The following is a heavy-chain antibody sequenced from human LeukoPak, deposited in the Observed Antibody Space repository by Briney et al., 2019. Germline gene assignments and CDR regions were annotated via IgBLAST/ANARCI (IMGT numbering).Heavy chain of an antibody. J-gene: IGHJ4*02. CDR2: ISSSGSTI. D-gene: IGHD6-19*01. Sequence: PGRSLRLSCAASGFTFSSYEMNWVRQAPGKGLEWVSYISSSGSTIYYADSVKGRFTISRDNAKNSLYLQMNSLRAEDTAVYYCARDGAVAGNDYWGQGTLVTVSS. CDR1: GFTFSSYE. CDR3: ARDGAVAGNDY. V-gene: IGHV3-48*03.